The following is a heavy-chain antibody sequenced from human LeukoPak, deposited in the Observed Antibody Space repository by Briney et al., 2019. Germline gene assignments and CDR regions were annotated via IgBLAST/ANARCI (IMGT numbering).Heavy chain of an antibody. V-gene: IGHV4-34*01. CDR2: INHSGST. J-gene: IGHJ6*03. Sequence: PSETLSLTCAVYGGSFSGYYWSWIRQPPGKGLEWIGEINHSGSTNYNPSLKSRVTISVDTSKNQFSLKPSSVTAADTAVYYCARIDYYDSSGYYYRAAGYYYYYYYMDVWGKGTTVTVSS. CDR3: ARIDYYDSSGYYYRAAGYYYYYYYMDV. CDR1: GGSFSGYY. D-gene: IGHD3-22*01.